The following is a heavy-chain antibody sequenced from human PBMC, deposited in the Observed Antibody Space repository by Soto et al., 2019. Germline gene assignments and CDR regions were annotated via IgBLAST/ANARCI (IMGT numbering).Heavy chain of an antibody. CDR2: IWYDGSNK. J-gene: IGHJ6*02. D-gene: IGHD6-13*01. CDR3: ARDLPPLDSSSWYFAAHYGMDV. Sequence: QVQLVESGGGVVQPGRSLRLSCAASGFTFSSYGMHWVRQAPGKGLEWVAVIWYDGSNKYYADSVKGRFTISRDNSKNTLYLQMNSLRAEDTAVYYCARDLPPLDSSSWYFAAHYGMDVWGQGTTVTVSS. CDR1: GFTFSSYG. V-gene: IGHV3-33*01.